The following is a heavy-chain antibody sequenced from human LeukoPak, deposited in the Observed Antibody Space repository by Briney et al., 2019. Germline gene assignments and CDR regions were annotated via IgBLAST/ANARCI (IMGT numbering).Heavy chain of an antibody. V-gene: IGHV3-7*03. Sequence: GGSLRLSCVASGLTSSNYWMYWVRRAPGKGLEGVANIRPDGSGESYADSVKGRFTISKDNAENSLFLQMNSLRPEDTAVYYCGAGNGIDYWGQGALVTVSS. D-gene: IGHD2-8*01. CDR1: GLTSSNYW. J-gene: IGHJ4*02. CDR3: GAGNGIDY. CDR2: IRPDGSGE.